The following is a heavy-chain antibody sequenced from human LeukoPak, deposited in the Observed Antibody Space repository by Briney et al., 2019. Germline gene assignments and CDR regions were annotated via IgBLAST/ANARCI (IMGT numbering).Heavy chain of an antibody. J-gene: IGHJ3*02. CDR1: GGSISSYY. V-gene: IGHV4-59*01. D-gene: IGHD3-22*01. Sequence: SETLSLTCTVSGGSISSYYWSWIRQPPGKGLEWIGYIYYSGSTNYNPSLKSRVTISVDTSKNQFSLKLSSVTAADTAVYYCARTRGSTYYYDSSATSGAFDIWGQGTMVTVSS. CDR2: IYYSGST. CDR3: ARTRGSTYYYDSSATSGAFDI.